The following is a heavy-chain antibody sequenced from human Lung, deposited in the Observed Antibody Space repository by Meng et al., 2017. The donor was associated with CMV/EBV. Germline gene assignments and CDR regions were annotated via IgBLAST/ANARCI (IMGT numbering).Heavy chain of an antibody. Sequence: GGSLRLSCAASGFTFSSYAMTWVRQAPGKGLEWVSDISGSGGNTYYADSVKGRFAISRDNSKNTLYLQMNSLRADDTAVYYCAKPFYYYESINYYQDYWGQGTMVTVPS. CDR2: ISGSGGNT. V-gene: IGHV3-23*01. CDR3: AKPFYYYESINYYQDY. D-gene: IGHD3-22*01. J-gene: IGHJ4*02. CDR1: GFTFSSYA.